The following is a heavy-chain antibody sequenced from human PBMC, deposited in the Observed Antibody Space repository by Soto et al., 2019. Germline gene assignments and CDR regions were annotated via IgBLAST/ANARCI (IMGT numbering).Heavy chain of an antibody. V-gene: IGHV5-51*07. CDR1: GYRYITDW. CDR3: ARPSYGDSVYYYGMDV. CDR2: IYPGDSDT. Sequence: PVDALNFCYTGSGYRYITDWFGSLHQMPGKGLEWMGIIYPGDSDTRYSPSFQGQVTISADKSISTAYLQWSSLKASDTAMYYCARPSYGDSVYYYGMDVWGQGTTVTVSS. J-gene: IGHJ6*02. D-gene: IGHD4-17*01.